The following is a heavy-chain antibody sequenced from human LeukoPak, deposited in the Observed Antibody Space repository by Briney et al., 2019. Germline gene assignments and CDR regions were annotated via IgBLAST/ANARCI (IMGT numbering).Heavy chain of an antibody. CDR2: IVVGSGVT. CDR1: GISFMSSA. D-gene: IGHD2-15*01. V-gene: IGHV1-58*01. Sequence: GTSVKVSCKASGISFMSSAVQWVRQARGQRLERIGWIVVGSGVTNYAQKFLERVTITRDMSTSTVFMELSSLRSEDTALYYCAAEKRLYCSGGACYPDAFDIWGQGTMVTVSS. J-gene: IGHJ3*02. CDR3: AAEKRLYCSGGACYPDAFDI.